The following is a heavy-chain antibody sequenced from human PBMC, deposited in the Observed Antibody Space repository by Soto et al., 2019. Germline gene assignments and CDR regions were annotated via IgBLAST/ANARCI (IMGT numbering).Heavy chain of an antibody. CDR2: IYYSGST. CDR3: ARHDEGRYFDY. CDR1: GGSISSSSYY. D-gene: IGHD6-6*01. J-gene: IGHJ4*02. Sequence: QLQLQESGPGLVKPSETLSLTCTVSGGSISSSSYYWGWIRQPPGKGLEWIGSIYYSGSTYYNPSLKSRVTISVDTSKNQFSRNLSSVTAADTAVYYCARHDEGRYFDYWGQGTLVTVSS. V-gene: IGHV4-39*01.